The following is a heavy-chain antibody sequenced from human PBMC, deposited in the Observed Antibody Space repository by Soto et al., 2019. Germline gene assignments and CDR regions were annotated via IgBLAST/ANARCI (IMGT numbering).Heavy chain of an antibody. CDR2: ISGSGGST. CDR1: GFTVSSSYA. CDR3: LMTTGDY. J-gene: IGHJ4*02. V-gene: IGHV3-23*01. D-gene: IGHD4-17*01. Sequence: SLRLSCAASGFTVSSSYAMSWVRQAPGKGLEWVSAISGSGGSTYYADSVKGRFTISRDNSKNTLYLQMNSLRAEDTAVYYCLMTTGDYWGQGTLVTVSS.